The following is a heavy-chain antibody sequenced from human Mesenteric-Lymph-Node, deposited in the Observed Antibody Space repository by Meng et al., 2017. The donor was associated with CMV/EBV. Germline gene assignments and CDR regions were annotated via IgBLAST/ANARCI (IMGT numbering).Heavy chain of an antibody. D-gene: IGHD6-13*01. CDR2: IIPILGIA. J-gene: IGHJ4*02. V-gene: IGHV1-69*10. CDR3: ARDLLRGLAAARMYYFDY. CDR1: GGTFSSYA. Sequence: SVKVSCKASGGTFSSYAISWVRQAPGQGLEWMGGIIPILGIANYAQKFQGRVTITADKSTSTAYMELSSLRSEDTAVYYCARDLLRGLAAARMYYFDYWGRGTLVTVSS.